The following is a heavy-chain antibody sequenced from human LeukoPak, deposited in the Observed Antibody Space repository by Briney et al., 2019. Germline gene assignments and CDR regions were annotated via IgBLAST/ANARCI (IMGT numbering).Heavy chain of an antibody. V-gene: IGHV1-46*01. D-gene: IGHD1-26*01. Sequence: ASVKVSXKASGYTFTSYYVHWVRQAPGQGLEWMGIINPSGGSTSYAQKFQGRVTMTRDTSTSTVYMELSSLRSEDTAVYYCASCQGSGSYLSAFDIWGQGTMVTVSS. CDR2: INPSGGST. CDR1: GYTFTSYY. CDR3: ASCQGSGSYLSAFDI. J-gene: IGHJ3*02.